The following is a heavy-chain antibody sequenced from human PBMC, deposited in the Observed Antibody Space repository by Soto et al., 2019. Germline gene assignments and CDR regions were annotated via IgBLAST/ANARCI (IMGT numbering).Heavy chain of an antibody. Sequence: QVQLQQWGAGLLKPSETLSLTCAVYGGSFSGYYWSWIRQPPGKGLEWIGEINHSGSTNYNPSLNSRVTISVDTSKNQFSLKLSSVTAADTAVYYCARGPGYCSSTSCYRGGIFDYWGQGTLVTVS. CDR1: GGSFSGYY. J-gene: IGHJ4*02. CDR3: ARGPGYCSSTSCYRGGIFDY. D-gene: IGHD2-2*01. V-gene: IGHV4-34*01. CDR2: INHSGST.